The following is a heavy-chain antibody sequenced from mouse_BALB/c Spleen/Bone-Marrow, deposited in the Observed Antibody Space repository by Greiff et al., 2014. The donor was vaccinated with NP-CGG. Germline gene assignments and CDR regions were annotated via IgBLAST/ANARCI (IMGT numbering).Heavy chain of an antibody. CDR2: ISNGGGST. CDR3: ARQIYFPYFDY. CDR1: GFTFSSYT. D-gene: IGHD2-1*01. J-gene: IGHJ2*01. V-gene: IGHV5-12-2*01. Sequence: VMLVESGGGLVQPGGSPKLSCAASGFTFSSYTMSWVRQTPEKRLEWVAYISNGGGSTYYPDTVKGRFTISRDNAKNTLYLQMSSLKSEDTAMYYCARQIYFPYFDYWGQGTTLTVSS.